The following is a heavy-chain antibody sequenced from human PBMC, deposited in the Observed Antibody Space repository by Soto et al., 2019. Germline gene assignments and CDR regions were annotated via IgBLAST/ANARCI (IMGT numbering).Heavy chain of an antibody. CDR2: ISWNSGSI. CDR3: AKGRWELTSLGLYDY. V-gene: IGHV3-9*01. Sequence: EVQLVESGGGLVQPGRSLRLSCAASGFTFDDYAMHWVRQAPGKGLEWVSGISWNSGSIGYADSVKGRFTISRDNAKNSLYLQMNILRAEDTALYYCAKGRWELTSLGLYDYWGQGTLVTVSS. D-gene: IGHD1-26*01. CDR1: GFTFDDYA. J-gene: IGHJ4*02.